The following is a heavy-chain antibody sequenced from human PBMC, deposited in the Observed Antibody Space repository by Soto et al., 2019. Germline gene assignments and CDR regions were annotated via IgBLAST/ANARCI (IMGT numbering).Heavy chain of an antibody. CDR1: GFTFSSYA. V-gene: IGHV3-23*01. D-gene: IGHD6-6*01. CDR3: AKTYSSSSWGYFDY. Sequence: GGSLRLSCAASGFTFSSYAMSWVRQAPGKGLEWVSAISGSGGSTYYADSVRGRFTISRDNSKNTLYLQMNSLRAEDTDVYYCAKTYSSSSWGYFDYWGQGTLVTVSS. J-gene: IGHJ4*02. CDR2: ISGSGGST.